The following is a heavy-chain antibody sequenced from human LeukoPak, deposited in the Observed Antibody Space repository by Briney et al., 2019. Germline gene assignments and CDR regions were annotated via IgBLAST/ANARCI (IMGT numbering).Heavy chain of an antibody. CDR2: ISAYNGNT. CDR3: AREYYYDISGYYYYYFDY. D-gene: IGHD3-22*01. V-gene: IGHV1-18*01. CDR1: GYSFSTYG. Sequence: ASVKVSCKASGYSFSTYGISWVRQAPGQGLEWMGWISAYNGNTNYAQKFQGRVTMTTDTSTSTAYMELRSLRSDDTAVYYCAREYYYDISGYYYYYFDYWGQGTLVTVSS. J-gene: IGHJ4*02.